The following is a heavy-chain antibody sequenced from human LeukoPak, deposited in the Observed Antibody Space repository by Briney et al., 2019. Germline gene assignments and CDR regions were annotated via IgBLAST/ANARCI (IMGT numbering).Heavy chain of an antibody. CDR3: ATGPNGYSYGYADY. V-gene: IGHV1-24*01. CDR1: GYTRTELS. CDR2: FDPEDGET. D-gene: IGHD5-18*01. J-gene: IGHJ4*02. Sequence: ASVKVSCKVSGYTRTELSMHWVRQAPGKGLEWMGGFDPEDGETIYAQKFQGRVTMTEDTSTVTAYMELSSLRSEDTAVYYCATGPNGYSYGYADYWGQGTLVTVSS.